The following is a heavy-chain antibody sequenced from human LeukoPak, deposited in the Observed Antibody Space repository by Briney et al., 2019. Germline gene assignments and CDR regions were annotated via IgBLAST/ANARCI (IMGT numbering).Heavy chain of an antibody. CDR3: AREVGLKTFDI. J-gene: IGHJ3*02. CDR2: IYTSGST. Sequence: SETLSLTCTVSGGSISSGSYYWSRIRQPAGKGLEWIGRIYTSGSTNCNPSLKSRVTISVDTSKNQFSLKLSSVTAADTAVYYCAREVGLKTFDIWGQGTMVTVSS. CDR1: GGSISSGSYY. V-gene: IGHV4-61*02.